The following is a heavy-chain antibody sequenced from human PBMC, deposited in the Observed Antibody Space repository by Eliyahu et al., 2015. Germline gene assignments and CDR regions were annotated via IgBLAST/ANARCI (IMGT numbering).Heavy chain of an antibody. CDR1: GGSISSGDYY. CDR3: ARMELLRPFDY. Sequence: QVPLQESGPGLVKPSQTLSXTXTVXGGSISSGDYYWSWIRQHPGKGLEWIGYIYYSGSTSYNPSLKSRVTISVDTSNNQFSLKLTSVTAADTAVYYCARMELLRPFDYWGQGTLVTVSS. D-gene: IGHD1-7*01. V-gene: IGHV4-31*03. J-gene: IGHJ4*02. CDR2: IYYSGST.